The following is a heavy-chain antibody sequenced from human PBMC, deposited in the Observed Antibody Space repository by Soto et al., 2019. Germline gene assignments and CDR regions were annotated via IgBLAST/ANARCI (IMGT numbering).Heavy chain of an antibody. CDR3: ARGTPSPLIVRSSRGPWFDP. CDR1: GGSISSGGYY. D-gene: IGHD2-15*01. CDR2: IYYSGST. J-gene: IGHJ5*02. V-gene: IGHV4-31*03. Sequence: PSETLSLTCTVSGGSISSGGYYWSWIRQHPGKGLEWIGYIYYSGSTYYNPSLKSRVTISVDTSKNQFSLKLSSVTAADTAVDFCARGTPSPLIVRSSRGPWFDPWGQGTLVTASS.